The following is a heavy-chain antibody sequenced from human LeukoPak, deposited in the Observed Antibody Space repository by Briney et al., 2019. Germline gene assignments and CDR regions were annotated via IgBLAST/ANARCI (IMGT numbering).Heavy chain of an antibody. Sequence: PGRSLRLSCAASGFTFSNYDMHWVRQAPGKGLEWVAVISYDGGNTYYADSVKGRFTISRDNSKNTVFLQMHSLRGDDTAVYYCVKFVRYYFDYWGQGTLVTVSS. CDR3: VKFVRYYFDY. CDR1: GFTFSNYD. D-gene: IGHD3-10*02. J-gene: IGHJ4*02. CDR2: ISYDGGNT. V-gene: IGHV3-30*18.